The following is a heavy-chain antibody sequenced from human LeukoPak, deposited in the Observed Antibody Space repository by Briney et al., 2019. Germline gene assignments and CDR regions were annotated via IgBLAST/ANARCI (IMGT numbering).Heavy chain of an antibody. Sequence: GSLRLSCSASGFTISTYGMSWVRQAPGKGVEWVSSISGGTTYYADSVKGRFTISRDNSKNTVSLQMNSLRAEDTAVYYCAKSVYHSGNYWGQGTLVTVSS. CDR1: GFTISTYG. D-gene: IGHD3-10*01. J-gene: IGHJ4*02. CDR3: AKSVYHSGNY. V-gene: IGHV3-23*01. CDR2: ISGGTT.